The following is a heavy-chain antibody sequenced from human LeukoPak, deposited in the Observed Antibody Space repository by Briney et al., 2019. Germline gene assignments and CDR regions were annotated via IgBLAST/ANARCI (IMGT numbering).Heavy chain of an antibody. Sequence: GASVKVSCKASGYTFSTYEINWVRQATGQGLEWMGWMNPNTDNTGYAQKFQGRVTMTKDTSKSTAYMELSSLRSEDTAVYYCARGFRYCSANCYTCDYWGQGTLVTVSS. CDR3: ARGFRYCSANCYTCDY. J-gene: IGHJ4*02. D-gene: IGHD2-2*02. CDR2: MNPNTDNT. CDR1: GYTFSTYE. V-gene: IGHV1-8*01.